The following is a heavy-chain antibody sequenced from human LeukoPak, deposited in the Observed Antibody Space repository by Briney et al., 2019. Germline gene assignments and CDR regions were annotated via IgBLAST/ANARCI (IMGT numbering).Heavy chain of an antibody. D-gene: IGHD3-22*01. V-gene: IGHV1-69*13. J-gene: IGHJ4*02. Sequence: GASVKVSCKASGGTFSSYTISWVRQAPGQGLEWMGGIIPIFGTAHYAQTFQGRVTITADESTSTAYMELSSLRSEDTAVCYCARVENYYDSSGYYLQFDYWGQGTLVTVSS. CDR1: GGTFSSYT. CDR3: ARVENYYDSSGYYLQFDY. CDR2: IIPIFGTA.